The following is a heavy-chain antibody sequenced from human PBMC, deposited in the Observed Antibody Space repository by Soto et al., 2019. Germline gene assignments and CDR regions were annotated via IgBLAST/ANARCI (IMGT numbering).Heavy chain of an antibody. CDR1: GYIFTTYW. Sequence: PGASLKISCKGSGYIFTTYWIAWVRQMPGKGLEWMGIIFPADSDTKYSPSFQGQVTFSVDKSTNTAYLQWSSLKASDTAIYYCARRPPNYYDTSGYSVYDKWGQGTLVTVSS. D-gene: IGHD3-22*01. CDR3: ARRPPNYYDTSGYSVYDK. J-gene: IGHJ4*02. CDR2: IFPADSDT. V-gene: IGHV5-51*01.